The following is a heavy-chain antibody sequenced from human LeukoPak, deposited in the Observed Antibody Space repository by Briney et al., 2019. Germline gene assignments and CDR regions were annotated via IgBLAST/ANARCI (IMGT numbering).Heavy chain of an antibody. CDR3: ARDRPGIAVAASNGMDA. J-gene: IGHJ6*02. Sequence: PGGSLRLSCAASGFTASSNFMSWVPQAPGKELEWVSVIYSGGSTYYADSVKGRFTISRDNSKNTLYLQMNSLRAEDTAVYYCARDRPGIAVAASNGMDAWGQGTTVTVSS. CDR1: GFTASSNF. D-gene: IGHD6-19*01. V-gene: IGHV3-66*01. CDR2: IYSGGST.